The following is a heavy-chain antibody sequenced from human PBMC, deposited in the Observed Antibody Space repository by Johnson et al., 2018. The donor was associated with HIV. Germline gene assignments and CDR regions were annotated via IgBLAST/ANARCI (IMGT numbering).Heavy chain of an antibody. J-gene: IGHJ3*02. CDR1: GFTFSSYA. Sequence: VQLVESGGGLVQPGRSLRLSCAASGFTFSSYAMHWVRQAPGRGLEWVSAISGGGGSTYYADSVKGRFTISRDNSKNTLYLEMNSLRAEDTAVYYCARSLRRLQRVFDAFDIWGQGTVVTVSS. D-gene: IGHD4-11*01. CDR3: ARSLRRLQRVFDAFDI. CDR2: ISGGGGST. V-gene: IGHV3-23*04.